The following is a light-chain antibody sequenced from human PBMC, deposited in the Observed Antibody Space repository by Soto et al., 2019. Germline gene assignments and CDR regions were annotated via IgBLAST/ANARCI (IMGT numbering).Light chain of an antibody. CDR2: GAY. V-gene: IGKV3-20*01. CDR3: KQYTGPPTT. CDR1: QTVSSNY. Sequence: ENVLTQAPGTLSLSPGERATLPCRASQTVSSNYLAWCQQRPGQAHRLVIYGAYTRAAGIQDRFSGSGSGTDFTLTITRLEPEDSAVYFCKQYTGPPTTFGQGTRLEIK. J-gene: IGKJ5*01.